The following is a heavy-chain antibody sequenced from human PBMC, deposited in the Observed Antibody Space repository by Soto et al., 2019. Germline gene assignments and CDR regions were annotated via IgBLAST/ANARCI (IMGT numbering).Heavy chain of an antibody. V-gene: IGHV1-18*04. J-gene: IGHJ4*02. CDR2: ISAYNGNT. CDR1: GYTFTSYG. D-gene: IGHD3-22*01. CDR3: VRSGYYYDSSGYYHPDY. Sequence: ASVKVSCKASGYTFTSYGISWVRQAPGQGLEWMGWISAYNGNTNYAQKLQARVTMTTDTSTSTAYMELRSLRSDDTAVYYCVRSGYYYDSSGYYHPDYWGQGTLVTGS.